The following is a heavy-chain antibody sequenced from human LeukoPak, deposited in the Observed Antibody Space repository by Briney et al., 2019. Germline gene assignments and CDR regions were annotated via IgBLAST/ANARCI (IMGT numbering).Heavy chain of an antibody. V-gene: IGHV4-34*01. Sequence: SETLSLTCAVYGGSFSGYYWSWIRQPPGKGLEWIGSIYYSGSTYYNPSLKSRVTISVDTSKNQFSLKLSSVTAADTAVYYCARHHDPWGQGTLVTVSS. J-gene: IGHJ5*02. CDR1: GGSFSGYY. CDR3: ARHHDP. CDR2: IYYSGST.